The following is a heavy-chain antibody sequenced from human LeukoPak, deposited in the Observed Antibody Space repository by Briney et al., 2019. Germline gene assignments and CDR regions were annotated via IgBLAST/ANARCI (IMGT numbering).Heavy chain of an antibody. CDR1: GFTFSSYA. Sequence: GGSLRLSCAASGFTFSSYAMSWVRQAPGKGLEWVSAISGSGGSTYYADSVKGRFTISRDNSKNTLYLQMNSLRAEDTAVYYCAKDFPDYYDSSGYYTGYFDYWGQGTLVTVPS. D-gene: IGHD3-22*01. CDR3: AKDFPDYYDSSGYYTGYFDY. CDR2: ISGSGGST. J-gene: IGHJ4*02. V-gene: IGHV3-23*01.